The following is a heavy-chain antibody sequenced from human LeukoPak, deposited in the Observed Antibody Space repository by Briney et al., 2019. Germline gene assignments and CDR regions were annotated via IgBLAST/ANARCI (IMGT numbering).Heavy chain of an antibody. CDR2: IYSGGST. Sequence: GGSLRLSCAASGFTVSSNDMSWVRQAPGKGLEWVSVIYSGGSTYYADSVKGRFTISRDNSKNTLYLQMNSLRAEDTAVYYCAKSLTGTGNYYYYYMDVWGKGTTVTVSS. CDR1: GFTVSSND. CDR3: AKSLTGTGNYYYYYMDV. J-gene: IGHJ6*03. V-gene: IGHV3-53*01. D-gene: IGHD1-7*01.